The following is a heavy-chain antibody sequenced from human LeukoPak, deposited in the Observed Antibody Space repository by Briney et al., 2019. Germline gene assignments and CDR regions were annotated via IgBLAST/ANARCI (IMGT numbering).Heavy chain of an antibody. CDR3: SRDLKYYDSSGFDY. V-gene: IGHV3-21*01. CDR1: GFTFSSHS. D-gene: IGHD3-22*01. Sequence: GGSLTLSCATSGFTFSSHSMNWVRQAPGKGLEWVSCISSSSSYIYYTDSVKGRFTISRDNAKNSLTLQMNSLRAEDTAVYYCSRDLKYYDSSGFDYWGQGTLVTVSS. J-gene: IGHJ4*02. CDR2: ISSSSSYI.